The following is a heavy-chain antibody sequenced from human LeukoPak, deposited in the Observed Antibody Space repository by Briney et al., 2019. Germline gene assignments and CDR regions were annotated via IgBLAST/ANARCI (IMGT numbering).Heavy chain of an antibody. D-gene: IGHD1-26*01. J-gene: IGHJ4*02. V-gene: IGHV3-23*01. CDR3: AKSGSSGSYSPFDC. Sequence: GGSLKLSCAASGLTFNSYAMSWVRQAPGKGLEWVSAVSGSGSSTYYADSVKGRFTISRDNSKNTLYLQMNSLRAEDTALYYCAKSGSSGSYSPFDCWGQGTLVTVSS. CDR2: VSGSGSST. CDR1: GLTFNSYA.